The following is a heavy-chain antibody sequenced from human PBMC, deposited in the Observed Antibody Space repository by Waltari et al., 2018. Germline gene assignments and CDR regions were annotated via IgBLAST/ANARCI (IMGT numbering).Heavy chain of an antibody. Sequence: QVQLVESGGGVVQPGRSLRLSCAASGFTFNSYGMHWARQASGKGLEWVAVIWYDGSNKYYADSVKGRFTISRDNSKNTLYLQMNSLRAEDTAVYYCAKAFVPDPQIFDYWGQGTLVTVSS. D-gene: IGHD2-21*01. CDR2: IWYDGSNK. CDR1: GFTFNSYG. J-gene: IGHJ4*02. V-gene: IGHV3-33*06. CDR3: AKAFVPDPQIFDY.